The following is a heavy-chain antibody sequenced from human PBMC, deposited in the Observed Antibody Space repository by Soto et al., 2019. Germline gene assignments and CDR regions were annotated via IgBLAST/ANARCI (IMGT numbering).Heavy chain of an antibody. J-gene: IGHJ4*02. Sequence: GRSLRLSCAASGFTFSSYAMSWVRQAPGKGLEWVTTISGSGGSTYYADSVKGRFTISRDNSKNTLYLQVNSLRAEDTAVYYCAKECKVSACFDYWGQGTLVTVSS. V-gene: IGHV3-23*01. CDR3: AKECKVSACFDY. D-gene: IGHD2-15*01. CDR2: ISGSGGST. CDR1: GFTFSSYA.